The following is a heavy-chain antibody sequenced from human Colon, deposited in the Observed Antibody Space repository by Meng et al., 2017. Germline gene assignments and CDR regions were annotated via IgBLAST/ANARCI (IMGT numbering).Heavy chain of an antibody. V-gene: IGHV1-18*04. CDR3: ARGSSSSDY. D-gene: IGHD6-6*01. CDR1: GYRFPSYG. J-gene: IGHJ4*02. Sequence: ASVKVSCKASGYRFPSYGVTWVRQAPGQGLEWMGWINSNNGHTGYAPNLQDRVTLTTDTSTDTAYMELRSLRSDDTAVYYCARGSSSSDYWGQGTLVTVSS. CDR2: INSNNGHT.